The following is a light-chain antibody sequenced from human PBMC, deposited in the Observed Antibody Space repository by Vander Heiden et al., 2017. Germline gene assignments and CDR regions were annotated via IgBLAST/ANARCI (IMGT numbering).Light chain of an antibody. V-gene: IGLV3-9*01. Sequence: SYDLTHPLSVSVAPGQTARIACGGDTIGTKSVHWYHQRPGQAPVLVIYRDTNRPSGIPERFSGSNSGNTATLTIGGSQAGDEGDYFCQVWDRNAVVFGGGTKLTVL. CDR3: QVWDRNAVV. CDR1: TIGTKS. J-gene: IGLJ3*02. CDR2: RDT.